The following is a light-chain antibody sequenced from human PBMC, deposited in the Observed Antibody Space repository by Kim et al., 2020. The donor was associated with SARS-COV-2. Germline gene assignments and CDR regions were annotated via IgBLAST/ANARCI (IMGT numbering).Light chain of an antibody. CDR3: QQYNNWPRT. J-gene: IGKJ4*01. CDR2: GAS. CDR1: QNVNSN. V-gene: IGKV3-15*01. Sequence: EIAMTRSPATLSVSPGERATLSCRASQNVNSNLVWYQQKPGQAPRLLIYGASARATGIPDRFSGSGSGTEFTLTIRRLQPEDFAIYYCQQYNNWPRTFGGGTKV.